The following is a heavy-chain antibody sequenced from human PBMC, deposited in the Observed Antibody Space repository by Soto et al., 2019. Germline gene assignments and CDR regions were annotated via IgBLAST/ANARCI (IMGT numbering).Heavy chain of an antibody. CDR3: AKDSNDILTGYYSFDY. D-gene: IGHD3-9*01. V-gene: IGHV3-23*01. CDR2: ISGSGGST. J-gene: IGHJ4*02. CDR1: GFTFSSYA. Sequence: GGSLRLSCAASGFTFSSYAMSWVRQAPGKGLEWVSAISGSGGSTYYADSVKGRFTISRDNSKNTVYLQMNSLRAEDTVVYYCAKDSNDILTGYYSFDYWGQGTLVTVSS.